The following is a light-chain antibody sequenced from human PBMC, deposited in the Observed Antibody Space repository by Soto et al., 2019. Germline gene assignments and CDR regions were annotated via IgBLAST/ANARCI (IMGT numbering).Light chain of an antibody. CDR2: GAS. Sequence: EIVMTQSPATLSVSPGERATLSCRASQSVSRHLACYQQKPGQAPRLLIYGASTRATGIPARFSGSGSGTEFTLTISSLQSEDFAVYYCQHYNNWPPWTFGQGTKVEI. CDR3: QHYNNWPPWT. CDR1: QSVSRH. J-gene: IGKJ1*01. V-gene: IGKV3-15*01.